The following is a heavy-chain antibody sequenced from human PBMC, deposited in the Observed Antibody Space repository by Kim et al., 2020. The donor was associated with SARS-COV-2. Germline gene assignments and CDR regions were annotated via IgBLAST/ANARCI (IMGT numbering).Heavy chain of an antibody. Sequence: SETLSLTCAVYGGSFSGYYWSWIRQPPGKGLEWIGEINHSGSTNYNPSLKSRVTISVDTSKNQFSLKLSSVTAADTAVYYCARVRPITMVRGSGWFDPWGQGTLVTVSS. CDR1: GGSFSGYY. J-gene: IGHJ5*02. V-gene: IGHV4-34*01. D-gene: IGHD3-10*01. CDR3: ARVRPITMVRGSGWFDP. CDR2: INHSGST.